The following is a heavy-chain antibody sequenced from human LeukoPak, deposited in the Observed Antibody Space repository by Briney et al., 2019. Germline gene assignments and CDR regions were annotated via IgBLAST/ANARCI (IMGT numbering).Heavy chain of an antibody. Sequence: SETLSLTCAVYGGSFSGYYWSWIRQPPGTGLEWTGEINHSGSTNYNPSLKSRVTISVDTSKNQFSLKLSSVTAADTAVYYCARTRGYSYGSNWFDPWGQGTLVTVSS. CDR1: GGSFSGYY. D-gene: IGHD5-18*01. CDR3: ARTRGYSYGSNWFDP. J-gene: IGHJ5*02. CDR2: INHSGST. V-gene: IGHV4-34*01.